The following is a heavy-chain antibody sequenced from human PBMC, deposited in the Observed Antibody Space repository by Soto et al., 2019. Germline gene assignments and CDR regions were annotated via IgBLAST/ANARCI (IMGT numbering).Heavy chain of an antibody. D-gene: IGHD6-19*01. CDR3: ARARGVYTSSGLGSADY. V-gene: IGHV1-69*13. CDR1: GGTFSSYA. J-gene: IGHJ4*02. Sequence: SVKVSCKASGGTFSSYAISWVRQAPGQELEWMGGIIPIFGTANYAQKFQGRVTITADESTSTAYMELSSLRSEDTAVYYCARARGVYTSSGLGSADYCDQGTLGTVSS. CDR2: IIPIFGTA.